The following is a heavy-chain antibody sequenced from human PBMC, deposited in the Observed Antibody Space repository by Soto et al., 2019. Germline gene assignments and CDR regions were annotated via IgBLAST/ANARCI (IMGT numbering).Heavy chain of an antibody. CDR3: GRGGNTLAIAVAGTGESFDY. CDR1: GYTFTNYA. V-gene: IGHV1-3*04. CDR2: INTGNVNT. J-gene: IGHJ4*02. D-gene: IGHD6-19*01. Sequence: QVPLVQSGAEEKKPGASVKVSCKASGYTFTNYAMHWVRQAPGQRLERMGWINTGNVNTNYSQQFQGRVTITRDTATRTAYMEMSSLRSEDTAVYFCGRGGNTLAIAVAGTGESFDYWVQGSLVTVS.